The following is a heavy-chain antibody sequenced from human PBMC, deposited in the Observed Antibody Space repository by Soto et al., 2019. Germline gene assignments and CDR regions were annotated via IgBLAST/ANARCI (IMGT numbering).Heavy chain of an antibody. D-gene: IGHD2-2*01. Sequence: GESLKISCKGSGYSFTSYWIGWVRQMPGKGLEWMGIIYPGDSDTRYSPSFQGQVTISADKSISTAYLQWSSLKASDTAMYYCARLRKDIVVVPAHYEYYFDYWGQGTLVTVSS. CDR3: ARLRKDIVVVPAHYEYYFDY. CDR2: IYPGDSDT. V-gene: IGHV5-51*01. CDR1: GYSFTSYW. J-gene: IGHJ4*02.